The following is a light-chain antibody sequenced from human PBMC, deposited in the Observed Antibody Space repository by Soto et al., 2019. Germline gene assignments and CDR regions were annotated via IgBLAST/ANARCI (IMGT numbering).Light chain of an antibody. CDR3: QGYGGSAIT. J-gene: IGKJ4*02. CDR2: GAS. V-gene: IGKV3-20*01. CDR1: QSVSSSY. Sequence: EIVLTQSPGTLSLSPGERATLSCRASQSVSSSYLAWYQQEPGQAPRLLIYGASSRATGIPDRFSGSGSGTYLTLTISKLEPEDFAVYYYQGYGGSAITFGGGTKVDTK.